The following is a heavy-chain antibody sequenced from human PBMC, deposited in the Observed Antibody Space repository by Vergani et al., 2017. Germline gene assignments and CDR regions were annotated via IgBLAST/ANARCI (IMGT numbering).Heavy chain of an antibody. J-gene: IGHJ4*02. V-gene: IGHV4-31*03. CDR1: GDSISSGVYY. Sequence: QVQLQESGPGLVKPSQTLSLTCSVSGDSISSGVYYWNWIRQHPGKGLEWIGNIYSTGSTHHNPSLRRRINMSVDTSKNQFSLKLNSVTAADTAMYYCARMGGYDECDAFRIGYFDSWGPGILVTVSS. CDR3: ARMGGYDECDAFRIGYFDS. CDR2: IYSTGST. D-gene: IGHD3-22*01.